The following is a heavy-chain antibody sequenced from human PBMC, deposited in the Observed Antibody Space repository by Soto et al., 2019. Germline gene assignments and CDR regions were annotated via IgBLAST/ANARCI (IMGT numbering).Heavy chain of an antibody. D-gene: IGHD3-3*01. CDR2: ISSSSSYI. Sequence: GGSLRLSCAASGFTFSSYSMNWVRQAPGKGLEWVSSISSSSSYIYYADSVKGRFTISRDNAKNSLYLQMNSLRAEDTAVYYCARDGDYDFWSGYRDWFDPWGQGTLVTVSS. CDR3: ARDGDYDFWSGYRDWFDP. V-gene: IGHV3-21*01. J-gene: IGHJ5*02. CDR1: GFTFSSYS.